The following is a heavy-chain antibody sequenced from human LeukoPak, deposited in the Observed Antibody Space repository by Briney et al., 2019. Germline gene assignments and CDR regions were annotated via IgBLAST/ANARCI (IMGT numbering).Heavy chain of an antibody. D-gene: IGHD4-11*01. V-gene: IGHV4-59*01. Sequence: SETLSLTCTVSGGSISIYYWSWIRQPPGKGLVWIGYIYYSGSTNYNPSLKSRVTISVDTSKNQFSLKLSSVTAADTAVYYCARGSSTVTTASYYYGMDVWGQGTTVTVSS. CDR3: ARGSSTVTTASYYYGMDV. CDR2: IYYSGST. CDR1: GGSISIYY. J-gene: IGHJ6*02.